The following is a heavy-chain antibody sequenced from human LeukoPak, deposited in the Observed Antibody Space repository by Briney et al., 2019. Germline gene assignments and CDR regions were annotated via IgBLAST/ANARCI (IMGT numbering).Heavy chain of an antibody. V-gene: IGHV4-39*01. CDR1: GGSISSSSYY. Sequence: SETLSLTCTVSGGSISSSSYYWRWIRQPPGKGLEWIGSIYYSGSTYYNPSLKSRVTISVDTSKNQFSLKLSSVTAADTAVYYCATSIVVVPAASSYWGQGTLVTVSS. CDR3: ATSIVVVPAASSY. CDR2: IYYSGST. J-gene: IGHJ4*02. D-gene: IGHD2-2*01.